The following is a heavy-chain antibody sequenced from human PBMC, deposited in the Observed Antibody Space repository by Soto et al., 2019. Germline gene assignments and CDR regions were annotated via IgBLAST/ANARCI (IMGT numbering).Heavy chain of an antibody. V-gene: IGHV1-46*01. CDR2: INPSGSST. CDR3: ATRVGSVGVLDY. Sequence: ASVKVSCKASGYTFTNDFMHWVRQAPGQGLEWMGIINPSGSSTTYAQKFQGRVTMTRDTSTNTLYMELRSLTSEDTAVYYCATRVGSVGVLDYWGQGTLVTVSS. J-gene: IGHJ4*02. D-gene: IGHD1-26*01. CDR1: GYTFTNDF.